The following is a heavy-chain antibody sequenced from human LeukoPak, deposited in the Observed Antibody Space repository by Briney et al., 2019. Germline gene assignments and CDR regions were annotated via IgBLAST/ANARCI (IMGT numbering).Heavy chain of an antibody. CDR3: AKEEVISGNHEVYFDY. CDR2: IRYDGNSN. D-gene: IGHD3-22*01. CDR1: GFTFRSYG. Sequence: AGGSLRLSCAASGFTFRSYGMHWVRQAPGKGLEWVAFIRYDGNSNYYADSVKGRFTISRDNSRSTLYLQMNSLRAEDTAVYYCAKEEVISGNHEVYFDYWGQGTLVTVSS. J-gene: IGHJ4*02. V-gene: IGHV3-30*02.